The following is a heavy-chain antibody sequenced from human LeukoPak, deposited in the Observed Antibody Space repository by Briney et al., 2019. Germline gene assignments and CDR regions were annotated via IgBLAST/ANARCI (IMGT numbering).Heavy chain of an antibody. J-gene: IGHJ4*02. CDR3: ASLSADFYDSSGYYYPDF. Sequence: PGGSLRLSCAASGFTFSSYAMHWVRQAPGKGLEWVAVISYDGSNKYYADSVEGRFTVSRDNVKNTLYLQMNSLRAEDTAVYYCASLSADFYDSSGYYYPDFWGQGTLVTVSS. CDR2: ISYDGSNK. V-gene: IGHV3-30*04. CDR1: GFTFSSYA. D-gene: IGHD3-22*01.